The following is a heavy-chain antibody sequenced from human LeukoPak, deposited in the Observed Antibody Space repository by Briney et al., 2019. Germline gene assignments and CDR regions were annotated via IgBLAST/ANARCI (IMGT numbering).Heavy chain of an antibody. D-gene: IGHD1-26*01. V-gene: IGHV3-64*04. Sequence: GGSLRLSCSASGFTFTNYAMHWVRQAPGEGLEYVSAISSNGLYTYYADSVKGRFTISRDNSKNTLYLQMNSLRVEDTAVYYCARDRNSGSYFDFWGQGTLVTVSS. CDR3: ARDRNSGSYFDF. CDR1: GFTFTNYA. CDR2: ISSNGLYT. J-gene: IGHJ4*02.